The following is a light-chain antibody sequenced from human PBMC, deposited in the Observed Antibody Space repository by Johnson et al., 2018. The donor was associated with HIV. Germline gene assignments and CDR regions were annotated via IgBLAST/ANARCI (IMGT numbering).Light chain of an antibody. CDR3: GTWDNSLSAG. CDR1: SSNIGNNY. Sequence: QSVLTQPPSVSAAPGQKVTISCSGSSSNIGNNYVSWYQQLPGTAPKLLIYENNKRPSDIPDRFSGSKSGTSATLGITGLQTGDEADYYCGTWDNSLSAGFGTGPKVTVL. J-gene: IGLJ1*01. V-gene: IGLV1-51*02. CDR2: ENN.